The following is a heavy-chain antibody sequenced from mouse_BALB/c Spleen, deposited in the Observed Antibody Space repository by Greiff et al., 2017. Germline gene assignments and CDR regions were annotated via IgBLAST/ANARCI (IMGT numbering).Heavy chain of an antibody. J-gene: IGHJ1*01. Sequence: QVQLQQPGAELVRPGASVKLSCKASGYTFTSYNMHWVKQTPGQGLEWIGAIYPGNGDTSYNQKFKGKATLTADKSSSTAYMQLSSLTSEDSAVYYCARTGYRYDEDWYFDVWGAGTTVTVSS. CDR1: GYTFTSYN. CDR2: IYPGNGDT. CDR3: ARTGYRYDEDWYFDV. V-gene: IGHV1-12*01. D-gene: IGHD2-14*01.